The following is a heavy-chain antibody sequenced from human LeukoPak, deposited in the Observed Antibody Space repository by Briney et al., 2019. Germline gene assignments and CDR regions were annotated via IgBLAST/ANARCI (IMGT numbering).Heavy chain of an antibody. J-gene: IGHJ4*02. V-gene: IGHV3-21*01. CDR2: ISSSSSYI. Sequence: GGSLRLSCAASGFTFNNYNINWVRQAPGKGLEWVSSISSSSSYIYYADSVKGRFTISRDNAKNSLFLQMNSLRAEDTAVYYCAKDEYSGSYLTTLFDYWGQGTLVTVSS. D-gene: IGHD1-26*01. CDR3: AKDEYSGSYLTTLFDY. CDR1: GFTFNNYN.